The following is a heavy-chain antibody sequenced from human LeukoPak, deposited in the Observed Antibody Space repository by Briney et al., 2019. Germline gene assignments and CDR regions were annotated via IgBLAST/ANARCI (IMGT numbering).Heavy chain of an antibody. CDR3: TTVAYNSLFF. D-gene: IGHD2/OR15-2a*01. V-gene: IGHV3-15*01. J-gene: IGHJ4*02. Sequence: GGSLRLSCAASGFTFSTYTMNWVRQAPGKGLEWVGRIKSKTDDSTTDYAAPVKGRFTISTDDSKNTLYLQMNSLKTEDTAVYYCTTVAYNSLFFRGQGTLVTVSS. CDR2: IKSKTDDSTT. CDR1: GFTFSTYT.